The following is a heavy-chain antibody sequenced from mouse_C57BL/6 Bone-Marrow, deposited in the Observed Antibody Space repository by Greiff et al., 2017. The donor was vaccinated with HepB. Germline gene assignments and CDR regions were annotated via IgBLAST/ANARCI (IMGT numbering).Heavy chain of an antibody. J-gene: IGHJ4*01. CDR3: ARHERYDYDEGDYAMDY. Sequence: QVQLQQSGAELVKPGASVKLSCKASGYTFTEYTIHWVKQRSGQGLEWIGWFYPGSGSIKYNEKFKDKATLTADKSSSTVYMELSRLTSEDSAVYFCARHERYDYDEGDYAMDYWGQGTSVTVSS. CDR2: FYPGSGSI. D-gene: IGHD2-4*01. V-gene: IGHV1-62-2*01. CDR1: GYTFTEYT.